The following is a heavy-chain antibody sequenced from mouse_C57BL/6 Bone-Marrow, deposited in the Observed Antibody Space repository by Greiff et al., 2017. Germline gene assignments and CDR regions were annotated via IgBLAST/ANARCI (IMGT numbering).Heavy chain of an antibody. CDR2: IHPSDSDT. D-gene: IGHD4-1*01. Sequence: HVHVKQPGAELVKPGASVKVSCTASGYTFTSYWMHWVHQTPGQGLEWIGRIHPSDSDTNYTQKFKGQVTLTGDQSSSTAYMQLSSLTSEDSAVYYCSIGSLTGAMDYWGQGTSVTVSS. V-gene: IGHV1-74*01. CDR3: SIGSLTGAMDY. CDR1: GYTFTSYW. J-gene: IGHJ4*01.